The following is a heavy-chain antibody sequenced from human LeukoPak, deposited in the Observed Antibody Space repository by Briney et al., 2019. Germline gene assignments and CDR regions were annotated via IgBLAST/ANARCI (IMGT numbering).Heavy chain of an antibody. CDR3: AKDPEIVVVPAAIGGSAFDI. D-gene: IGHD2-2*02. V-gene: IGHV3-23*01. J-gene: IGHJ3*02. Sequence: GGSLRLSCAASGFTFSSYAMSWVRQAPGKGLEWVSAISGSGGSTYYADSVKGRLTISRDNSKNTLYLQMNSLRAEDTAVYYCAKDPEIVVVPAAIGGSAFDIWGQGTMVTVSS. CDR1: GFTFSSYA. CDR2: ISGSGGST.